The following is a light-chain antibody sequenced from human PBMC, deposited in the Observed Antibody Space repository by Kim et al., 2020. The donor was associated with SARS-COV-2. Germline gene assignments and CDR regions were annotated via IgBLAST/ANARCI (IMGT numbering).Light chain of an antibody. CDR2: TTS. J-gene: IGKJ1*01. Sequence: DIQMTQSPSTLSASVGDTVTITCRASQSITNWLGWYQQKPGKAPNRLIYTTSTLESGVPSRFSGSGSGTEFTLTISSLQPDDFATYYCQQHNSYPGTFGQGTKVDIK. CDR1: QSITNW. V-gene: IGKV1-5*01. CDR3: QQHNSYPGT.